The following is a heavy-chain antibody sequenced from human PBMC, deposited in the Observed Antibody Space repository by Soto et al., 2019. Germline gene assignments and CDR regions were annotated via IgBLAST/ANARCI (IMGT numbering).Heavy chain of an antibody. Sequence: GGSLRLSCAASGFTFSSYAMSWVRQAPGKGLEWVSAISGSGGSTYYADSVKGRSTISRDNSKNTLYLQMNSLRAEDTAVYYCAKKGIYCSSTSCYYFDYWGQGTLVTVSS. J-gene: IGHJ4*02. CDR2: ISGSGGST. CDR3: AKKGIYCSSTSCYYFDY. V-gene: IGHV3-23*01. CDR1: GFTFSSYA. D-gene: IGHD2-2*01.